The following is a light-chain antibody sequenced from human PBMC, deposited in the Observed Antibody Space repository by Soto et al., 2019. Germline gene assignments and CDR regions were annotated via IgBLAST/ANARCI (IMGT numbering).Light chain of an antibody. V-gene: IGKV1-39*01. J-gene: IGKJ1*01. Sequence: DVQLTQSPSSLSASVGDRVTITCRASQTLNNYLNWYQHKPGKAPKFRIFASSSLQTGVPSRFSGSASGTDFTLTIDNLQPEDFATYFCHQAYSFPWTFGQGTKVE. CDR3: HQAYSFPWT. CDR1: QTLNNY. CDR2: ASS.